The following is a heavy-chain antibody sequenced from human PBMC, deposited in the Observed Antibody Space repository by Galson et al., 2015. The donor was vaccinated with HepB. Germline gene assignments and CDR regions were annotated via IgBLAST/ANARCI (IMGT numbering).Heavy chain of an antibody. CDR2: IIPIIGTT. J-gene: IGHJ6*02. CDR1: GGTFESFP. CDR3: ARGLNAYYDTLTEDPGGLDV. V-gene: IGHV1-69*06. D-gene: IGHD3-9*01. Sequence: SVKVSCKASGGTFESFPVHWVRRAPGQGLEWVGGIIPIIGTTNDAHKFQGRVTITADTSTSTAYMQLSSLRYEDTAVYYCARGLNAYYDTLTEDPGGLDVWGQGTTVTVSS.